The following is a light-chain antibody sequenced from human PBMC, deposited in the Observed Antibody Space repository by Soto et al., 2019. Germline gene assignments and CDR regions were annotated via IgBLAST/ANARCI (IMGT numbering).Light chain of an antibody. CDR3: GTWDSSLSAVV. CDR1: RSNIGYNS. V-gene: IGLV1-51*01. J-gene: IGLJ2*01. Sequence: QSVLTQPPAVSAAPGQRVTISCSGSRSNIGYNSVSWYQQFPGTAPKLLIYDNDKRPSGIPDRFSGSKSGTSVTLGITGLQSGDEADYYCGTWDSSLSAVVFGGGTKLTFL. CDR2: DND.